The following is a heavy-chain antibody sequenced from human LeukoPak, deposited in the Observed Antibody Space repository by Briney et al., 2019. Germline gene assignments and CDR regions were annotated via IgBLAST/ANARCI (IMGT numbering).Heavy chain of an antibody. J-gene: IGHJ5*02. D-gene: IGHD3-22*01. V-gene: IGHV3-23*01. CDR3: AIRGSGALYDSSLA. CDR2: VSGSGYTT. Sequence: PGGSLRLSCAASGFTFTTYAINWVRQAPGKGLEWVSAVSGSGYTTYYADSVKGRFTISRDNSKNTLYLQMNSLRAEDTAVDYCAIRGSGALYDSSLAWGQGTLVTVSS. CDR1: GFTFTTYA.